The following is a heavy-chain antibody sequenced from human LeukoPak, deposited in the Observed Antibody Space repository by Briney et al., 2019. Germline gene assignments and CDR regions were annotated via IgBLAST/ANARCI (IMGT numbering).Heavy chain of an antibody. CDR3: ARGWFGPDS. CDR1: GFTFSGHS. CDR2: ISNDGTTT. D-gene: IGHD3-10*01. J-gene: IGHJ3*02. V-gene: IGHV3-74*01. Sequence: PGGSLRLSCAASGFTFSGHSMHWVRHAPGKRLVWISGISNDGTTTNYADSVKGRFTISRDNAKNTLYLQMKSLRAEDTAVYYCARGWFGPDSWDQGTMVTVSS.